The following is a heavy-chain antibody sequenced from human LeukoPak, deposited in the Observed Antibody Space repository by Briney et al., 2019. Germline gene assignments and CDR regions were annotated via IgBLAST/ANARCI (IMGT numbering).Heavy chain of an antibody. J-gene: IGHJ4*02. CDR2: ISSGTTYI. V-gene: IGHV3-21*01. CDR3: ARDGDYLMALDY. CDR1: GFTFSSYS. D-gene: IGHD4-11*01. Sequence: TGGSLRLFWEASGFTFSSYSISWVRQVPGKGLGGVSSISSGTTYIYYADSVKGRFTISRDNAKNSLYLQMNSLRAEDTAVYYCARDGDYLMALDYWGQGTVVAVSS.